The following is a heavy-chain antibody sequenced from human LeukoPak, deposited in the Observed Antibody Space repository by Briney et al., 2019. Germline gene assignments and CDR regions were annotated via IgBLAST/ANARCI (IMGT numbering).Heavy chain of an antibody. V-gene: IGHV4-39*01. CDR3: ARLGDTVSTDRYFDY. J-gene: IGHJ4*02. Sequence: SETLSLTCTVSGGSISCSSYYWGWIRQPPGKGLEWIGSIYYSGNTYYNPSLKSRVTLSVDTSKNQFSLKLSSVTAADTAVYYCARLGDTVSTDRYFDYWGQGTLVTVSS. D-gene: IGHD5/OR15-5a*01. CDR1: GGSISCSSYY. CDR2: IYYSGNT.